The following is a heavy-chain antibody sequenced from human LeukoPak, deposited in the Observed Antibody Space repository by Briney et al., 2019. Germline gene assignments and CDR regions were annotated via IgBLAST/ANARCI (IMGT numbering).Heavy chain of an antibody. CDR3: ARDATYDFWSGPTDY. D-gene: IGHD3-3*01. V-gene: IGHV4-30-2*01. CDR1: GGSISSGGYY. CDR2: IYHSGST. Sequence: TLSLTCTVSGGSISSGGYYWSWIRQPPGKGLEWIGYIYHSGSTYYNPSLKSRVTISVDRSKNQFSLKLSSVTAADTAVYYCARDATYDFWSGPTDYWGQGTLVTVSS. J-gene: IGHJ4*02.